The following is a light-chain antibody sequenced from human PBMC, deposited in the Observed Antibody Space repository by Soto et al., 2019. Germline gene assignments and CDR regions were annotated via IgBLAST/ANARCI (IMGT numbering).Light chain of an antibody. CDR2: GAS. V-gene: IGKV3-20*01. J-gene: IGKJ5*01. CDR3: QQDGTSHT. Sequence: EIVLTQSPGTLSLFPGERATLSCRASQSLITRYLAWYQQKPCQAPRLLIYGASSRATGIPDRFSGSGSGTDLTLTISSMEPEDLALYSYQQDGTSHTFGQGTRLEIK. CDR1: QSLITRY.